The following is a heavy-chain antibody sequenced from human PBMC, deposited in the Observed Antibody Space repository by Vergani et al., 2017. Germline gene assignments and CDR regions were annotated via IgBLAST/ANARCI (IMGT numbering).Heavy chain of an antibody. CDR1: GYPFTSYY. J-gene: IGHJ4*02. CDR3: ASDLDAGLGASRNFDY. V-gene: IGHV1-18*04. D-gene: IGHD1-26*01. CDR2: ISAYNGNT. Sequence: QVQLVQSGAEVKKPGASVKVSCKASGYPFTSYYMHWVRQAPGQGIEWMGWISAYNGNTNYAQKLQGRVTMTTDTSTSTAYMQLRSLRSDDTAVYYCASDLDAGLGASRNFDYWGQGTLVTVSS.